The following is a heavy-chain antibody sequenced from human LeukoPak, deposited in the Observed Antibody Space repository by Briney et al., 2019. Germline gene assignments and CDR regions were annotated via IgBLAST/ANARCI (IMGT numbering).Heavy chain of an antibody. V-gene: IGHV4-59*01. J-gene: IGHJ4*02. CDR1: GGSMSNYY. D-gene: IGHD3-10*01. CDR3: ARAPSGSPDY. Sequence: SETLSLTCTVSGGSMSNYYWSWIRQPPGKGLEWIGYIYYSGSTNYNPSLKSRVTISVDTSKNQFSLKLSSVTAADTAVYYCARAPSGSPDYWGQGTLVTVSS. CDR2: IYYSGST.